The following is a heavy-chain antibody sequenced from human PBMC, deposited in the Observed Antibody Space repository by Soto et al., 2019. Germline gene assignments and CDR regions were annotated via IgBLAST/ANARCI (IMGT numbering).Heavy chain of an antibody. V-gene: IGHV3-23*01. CDR1: GFTFSSYA. CDR2: ISGSGGST. D-gene: IGHD6-6*01. Sequence: GGSLRLSCAASGFTFSSYAMSWVRQAPGKGLEWVPAISGSGGSTYYADSVKGRFTISRDNSKNMFFLQMNSLRAEDTAVYYCAKDHIAARFCFDYWGRGTLVTVSS. J-gene: IGHJ4*02. CDR3: AKDHIAARFCFDY.